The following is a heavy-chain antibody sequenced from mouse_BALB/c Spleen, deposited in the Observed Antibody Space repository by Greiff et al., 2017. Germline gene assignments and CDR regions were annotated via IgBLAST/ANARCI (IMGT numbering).Heavy chain of an antibody. D-gene: IGHD2-1*01. Sequence: QVQLKQPGAELARPGASVKMSCKASGYTFTSYTMHWVKQRPGQGLEWIGYINPSSGYTNYNQKFKDKATLTADKSSSTAYMQLSSLTSEDSAVYYCARNGNYHYYFDYWGQGTTLTVSS. CDR1: GYTFTSYT. V-gene: IGHV1-4*01. J-gene: IGHJ2*01. CDR2: INPSSGYT. CDR3: ARNGNYHYYFDY.